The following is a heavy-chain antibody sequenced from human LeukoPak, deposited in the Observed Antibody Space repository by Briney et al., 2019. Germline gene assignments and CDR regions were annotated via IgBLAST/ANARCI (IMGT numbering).Heavy chain of an antibody. Sequence: GGSLRLSCAVSGFTFSSYGMHWVRQAPGKGLEWVANIKQDGSEKYYVDSVKGRFAISRDNAKNSLYLQMNSLRAEDTAVYYCARDYYDSSYWGQGTLVTVSS. CDR2: IKQDGSEK. J-gene: IGHJ4*02. D-gene: IGHD3-22*01. CDR3: ARDYYDSSY. CDR1: GFTFSSYG. V-gene: IGHV3-7*01.